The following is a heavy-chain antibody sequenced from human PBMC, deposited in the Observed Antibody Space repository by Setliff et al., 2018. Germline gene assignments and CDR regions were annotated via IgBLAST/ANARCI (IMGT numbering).Heavy chain of an antibody. V-gene: IGHV3-7*01. CDR1: GFTFSSFW. CDR2: INQDGSGK. CDR3: LGAGTCSY. Sequence: GSLRLSCAASGFTFSSFWMAWVRQSPGRGLEWVANINQDGSGKYYVDSVKGRFTIFRDNARNSLSLQMNSLRSDDTAVYYCLGAGTCSYWGQGTLVTVSS. J-gene: IGHJ4*02. D-gene: IGHD3-10*02.